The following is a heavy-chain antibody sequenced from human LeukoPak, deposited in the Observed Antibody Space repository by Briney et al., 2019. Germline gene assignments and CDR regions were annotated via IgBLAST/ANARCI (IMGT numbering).Heavy chain of an antibody. CDR3: AREGSSGYYYRAAFDI. V-gene: IGHV4-4*07. CDR1: GGSFSGYY. Sequence: SETLSLTCAVYGGSFSGYYWSWIRQPAGKGLEWIGRIYTSGSTNYNSSLKSRVTMSVDTSKNQFSLKLSSVTAADTAVYYCAREGSSGYYYRAAFDIWGQGTMVTVSS. CDR2: IYTSGST. J-gene: IGHJ3*02. D-gene: IGHD3-22*01.